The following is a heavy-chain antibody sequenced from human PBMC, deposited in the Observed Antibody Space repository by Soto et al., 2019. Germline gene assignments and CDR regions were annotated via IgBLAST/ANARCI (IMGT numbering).Heavy chain of an antibody. D-gene: IGHD4-17*01. J-gene: IGHJ4*02. CDR3: AREHLTLTTVTYFDY. V-gene: IGHV1-69*01. CDR2: IIPIFGTA. Sequence: QVQLVQSGAEVKKPGSSVKVSCKASGGTFSSYAISWVRQAPGQGLEWMGGIIPIFGTANYAQKFQGRVTITEDEYKSTDYIELSSLRAEDTAVYYCAREHLTLTTVTYFDYWGQGTLVTVSS. CDR1: GGTFSSYA.